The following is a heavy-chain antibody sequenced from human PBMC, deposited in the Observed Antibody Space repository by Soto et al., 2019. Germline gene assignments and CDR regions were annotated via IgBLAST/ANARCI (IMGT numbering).Heavy chain of an antibody. J-gene: IGHJ6*02. D-gene: IGHD6-19*01. V-gene: IGHV4-59*08. CDR3: ARQEEIRYGSGRYSYYCGMDV. CDR1: GGSISSYY. Sequence: SETLSLTCTVSGGSISSYYWSWIRQPPGKGLEWIGYIYYSGSTNYNPSLKSRVTISVDTSKNQFSLKLSSVTAADTAVYYCARQEEIRYGSGRYSYYCGMDVWGQGTTVTVSS. CDR2: IYYSGST.